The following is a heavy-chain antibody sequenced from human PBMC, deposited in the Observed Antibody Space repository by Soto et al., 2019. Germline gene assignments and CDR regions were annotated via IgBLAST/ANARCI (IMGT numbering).Heavy chain of an antibody. V-gene: IGHV5-51*01. D-gene: IGHD3-3*01. Sequence: GESLKISCKGSGYNFAGYWIAWARQMPGKGLELMGIIYPSDSDTRYRPSFQGQVTISADKSISSAYLQWSSLRASDTAMYYCARGGVSTRTFDYWGQGTPVTVSS. CDR2: IYPSDSDT. CDR3: ARGGVSTRTFDY. CDR1: GYNFAGYW. J-gene: IGHJ4*02.